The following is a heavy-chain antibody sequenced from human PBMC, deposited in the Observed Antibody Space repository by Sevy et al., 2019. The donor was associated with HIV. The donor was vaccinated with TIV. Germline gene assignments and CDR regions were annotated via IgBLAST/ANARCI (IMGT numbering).Heavy chain of an antibody. V-gene: IGHV3-11*01. CDR1: EFTFSDYY. CDR2: ISSSGYTI. D-gene: IGHD7-27*01. Sequence: GGSLRLSCTGSEFTFSDYYMSWIRQTPGKGLEWVSYISSSGYTIYYADSVKGGFTISRDNAKNSLYLQMNSLRAEDTAVYYCARRKGVHNWGGDRYYYMDVWGKGTTVTVSS. CDR3: ARRKGVHNWGGDRYYYMDV. J-gene: IGHJ6*03.